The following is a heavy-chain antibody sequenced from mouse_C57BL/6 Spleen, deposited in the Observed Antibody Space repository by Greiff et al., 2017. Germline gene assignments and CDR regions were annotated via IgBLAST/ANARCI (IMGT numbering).Heavy chain of an antibody. D-gene: IGHD1-1*01. CDR3: ARGSSYVFFDY. Sequence: VQLKESGAELVKPGASVKISCKASGYAFSSYWMNWVKQRPGKGLEWIGQIYPGDGDTNYNGKFKGKATLTADKSSSTAYMQLSSLTSEDSAVYFCARGSSYVFFDYWGQGTTLTVSS. J-gene: IGHJ2*01. CDR2: IYPGDGDT. CDR1: GYAFSSYW. V-gene: IGHV1-80*01.